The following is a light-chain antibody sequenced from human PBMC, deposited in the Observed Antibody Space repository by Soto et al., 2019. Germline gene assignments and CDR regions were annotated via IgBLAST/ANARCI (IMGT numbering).Light chain of an antibody. J-gene: IGKJ1*01. CDR2: AAS. Sequence: DIQMTQSPSSLSASVGDRVTITCRASQSISSYLNWYQQKPGKAPKLLIYAASSLQSGVPSRFSGSGSGTEFTLTISSLQPEDFATYYCQQSYSRMTFGQGTKVDNK. CDR1: QSISSY. CDR3: QQSYSRMT. V-gene: IGKV1-39*01.